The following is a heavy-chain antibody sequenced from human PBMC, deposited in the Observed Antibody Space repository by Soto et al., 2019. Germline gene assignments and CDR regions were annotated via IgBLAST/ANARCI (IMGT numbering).Heavy chain of an antibody. CDR3: ASSNIAAAGFYYYGMDV. CDR1: GGSVSGYY. J-gene: IGHJ6*02. CDR2: IHYTGSS. D-gene: IGHD6-13*01. V-gene: IGHV4-59*08. Sequence: SETLSLTCTVSGGSVSGYYWTWIRQPPGKGLEWIAYIHYTGSSNSNPSLESRVTMSVDTSKNQFSLKLSSVTAADTAVYYCASSNIAAAGFYYYGMDVWGRGTTVT.